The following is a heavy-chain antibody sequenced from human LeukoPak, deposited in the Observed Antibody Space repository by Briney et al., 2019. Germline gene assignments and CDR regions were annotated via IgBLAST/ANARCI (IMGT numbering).Heavy chain of an antibody. CDR2: MNPNSGNT. CDR1: GYTFTSYD. J-gene: IGHJ4*02. D-gene: IGHD3-3*01. Sequence: ASVMVSCKASGYTFTSYDINWVRQATGQGLEWMGWMNPNSGNTGYAQKFQGRVTITRNTSISTAYMELSSLRSEDTAVYYCARGWDFWSGYPNWGQGTLVTVSS. V-gene: IGHV1-8*03. CDR3: ARGWDFWSGYPN.